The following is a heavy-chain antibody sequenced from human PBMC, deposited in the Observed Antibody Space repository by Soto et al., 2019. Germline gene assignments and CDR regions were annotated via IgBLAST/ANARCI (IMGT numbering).Heavy chain of an antibody. V-gene: IGHV3-48*02. J-gene: IGHJ6*02. CDR2: ISSDSDTI. D-gene: IGHD3-3*01. Sequence: QLVESGGGLVQPGGSLRLSCAASGYTFSTYSMNWVRQAPGKGLEWVSYISSDSDTISYADSVRGRFTISRDDATNSLYLQMNSLRDEDTAIYYGARLYYDYVWGQGTTVTVSS. CDR1: GYTFSTYS. CDR3: ARLYYDYV.